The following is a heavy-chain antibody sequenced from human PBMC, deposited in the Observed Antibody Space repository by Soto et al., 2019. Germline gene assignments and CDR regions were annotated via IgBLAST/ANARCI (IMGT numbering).Heavy chain of an antibody. Sequence: QVQLVQSGAEVKKPGASVKVSCKASGYTFTGYYMHWVRQAPGQGLEWMGWINPNSGGKNYAQKFQGRVTMTRDTSISTAYMELSRLRSDDTAVYYCARNVGVVTAALLYYYYGMDVWGQGTTVTVSS. D-gene: IGHD3-3*01. V-gene: IGHV1-2*02. CDR3: ARNVGVVTAALLYYYYGMDV. J-gene: IGHJ6*02. CDR1: GYTFTGYY. CDR2: INPNSGGK.